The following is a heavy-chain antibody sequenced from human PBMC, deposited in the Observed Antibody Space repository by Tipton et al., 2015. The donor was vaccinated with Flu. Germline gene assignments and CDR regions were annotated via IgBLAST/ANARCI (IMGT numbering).Heavy chain of an antibody. Sequence: SLRLSCAVSGFTVSQNFMNWVRKAPGKGLEWVSVMFSVGDTYYADSVKGRFSIARDNSKNMLYLQMNSLRDEDTAVYYCARGRPMEVWGRGTTVTVSS. J-gene: IGHJ6*02. V-gene: IGHV3-66*02. CDR1: GFTVSQNF. CDR2: MFSVGDT. CDR3: ARGRPMEV. D-gene: IGHD1-26*01.